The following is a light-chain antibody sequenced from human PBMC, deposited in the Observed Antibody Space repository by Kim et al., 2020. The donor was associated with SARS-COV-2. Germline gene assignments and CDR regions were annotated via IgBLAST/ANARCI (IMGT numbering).Light chain of an antibody. V-gene: IGLV2-11*01. CDR1: SSDVGDYNY. CDR2: DVS. Sequence: GQSVTISCTGTSSDVGDYNYVSWYQQHPGKAPKLMIYDVSERPSGVPDRFSGSKSGNTASLTISGLQAEDEADYYCCSYAGSYTYVFGTGTKVTVL. J-gene: IGLJ1*01. CDR3: CSYAGSYTYV.